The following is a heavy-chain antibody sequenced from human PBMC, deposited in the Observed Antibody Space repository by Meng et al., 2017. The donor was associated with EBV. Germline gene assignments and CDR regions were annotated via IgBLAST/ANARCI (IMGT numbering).Heavy chain of an antibody. CDR1: GYTFTGYY. J-gene: IGHJ5*02. CDR3: AKGADLAAAGTFWFDP. CDR2: INPNSGGT. V-gene: IGHV1-2*06. Sequence: VQFVLYGAEVTKPGAAVKVSCKASGYTFTGYYMHWVRQAPGQGLEWMGRINPNSGGTNYAQKFQGRVTMTRDTSISTAYMELSRLRSDDTAVYYCAKGADLAAAGTFWFDPWGQGTLVTVSS. D-gene: IGHD6-13*01.